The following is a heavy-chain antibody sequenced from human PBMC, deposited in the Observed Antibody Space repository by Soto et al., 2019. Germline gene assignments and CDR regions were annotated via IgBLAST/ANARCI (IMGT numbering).Heavy chain of an antibody. J-gene: IGHJ5*02. CDR2: IYYSGTS. Sequence: SETLSLTCTVSGGSISDDTYYWGWIRQPPGKGLEWIGSIYYSGTSSYNPSLESRVTMSVDTSKKQLSLRLRSVTATDTAVYYFSIFYCSGARCVPHSPRGQGT. D-gene: IGHD2-8*02. CDR1: GGSISDDTYY. CDR3: SIFYCSGARCVPHSP. V-gene: IGHV4-39*01.